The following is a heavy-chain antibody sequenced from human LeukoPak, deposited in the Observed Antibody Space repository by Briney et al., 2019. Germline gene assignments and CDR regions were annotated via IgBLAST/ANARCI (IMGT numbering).Heavy chain of an antibody. CDR3: AKESRGYNYGALDS. J-gene: IGHJ4*02. CDR2: VNGAGTTT. D-gene: IGHD5-18*01. V-gene: IGHV3-74*03. Sequence: GGSLRLSCAASGFTFSSYWMHWVRQAPGQGLVWVSRVNGAGTTTTYADSVQGRFTISRDNAKNTLYLQMNSLRAEDTAVYYCAKESRGYNYGALDSWGQGTLVAVSS. CDR1: GFTFSSYW.